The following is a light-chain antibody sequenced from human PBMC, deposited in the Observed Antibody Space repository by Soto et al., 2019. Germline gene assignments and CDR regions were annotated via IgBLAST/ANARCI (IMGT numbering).Light chain of an antibody. Sequence: EIVMTQSPATLSVSPVERAALSCRASQSVSSKLAWYRQRPGQAPRLVIYDTSTRATGVPARFSGSGSGTEFTLTISSLQSEDFAVYYCQQYNNGWTFGQGTKVDIK. CDR1: QSVSSK. V-gene: IGKV3-15*01. CDR2: DTS. J-gene: IGKJ1*01. CDR3: QQYNNGWT.